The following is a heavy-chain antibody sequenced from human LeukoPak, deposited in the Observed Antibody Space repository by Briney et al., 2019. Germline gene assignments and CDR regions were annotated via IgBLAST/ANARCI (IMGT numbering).Heavy chain of an antibody. D-gene: IGHD2-15*01. Sequence: SETLSLTCTVSGGSISSGGYYWSWIRRLPGKGLEWMGYIHYTGYTFLIPSLKSRVTMSLGTSENQFSLKLSSATAADTAVYYCARYCSGDTCRYFDYWGQGTLVTVSS. CDR3: ARYCSGDTCRYFDY. J-gene: IGHJ4*02. CDR1: GGSISSGGYY. V-gene: IGHV4-31*03. CDR2: IHYTGYT.